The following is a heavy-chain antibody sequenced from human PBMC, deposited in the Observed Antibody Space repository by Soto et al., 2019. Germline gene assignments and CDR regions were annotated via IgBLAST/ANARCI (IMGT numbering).Heavy chain of an antibody. CDR3: SRSREFDY. Sequence: QVQLRESGSGLVKPLETLSLTCGVSGGSLSGATYSWNWIRQPPGKGLEWIGYIFPSGTTSYNPSLKRRVTLSIDVPKHQFSLRLRSFTAADTAVYYCSRSREFDYWMQGTLVSVSS. CDR1: GGSLSGATYS. V-gene: IGHV4-30-2*01. J-gene: IGHJ4*02. CDR2: IFPSGTT.